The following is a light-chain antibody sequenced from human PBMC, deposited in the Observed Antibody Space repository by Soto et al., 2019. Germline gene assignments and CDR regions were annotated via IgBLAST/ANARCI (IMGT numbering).Light chain of an antibody. J-gene: IGLJ2*01. Sequence: QSVLTQPPSVSGAPGRRVTISCTGSSSNIGAGYDVHWYQQLPGTAPKLLIYVNNNRPSGVPDRFSGSKSGTSASLAITGLQAEDEADYYCQSYDSSLSAVVFGGGTKLTVL. CDR2: VNN. CDR1: SSNIGAGYD. V-gene: IGLV1-40*01. CDR3: QSYDSSLSAVV.